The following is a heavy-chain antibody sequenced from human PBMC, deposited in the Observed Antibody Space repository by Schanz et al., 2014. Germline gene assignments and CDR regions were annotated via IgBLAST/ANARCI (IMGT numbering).Heavy chain of an antibody. CDR2: ISGSGGST. J-gene: IGHJ3*02. Sequence: VRLVESGGGLVQPGGSLRLSCAASGFTFSSYAMSWVRQAPGKGLEWVSAISGSGGSTYYADSVKGRFTISRDNAKNTLYLQMNTLRAEDTAVYYCARKMKVGVYGGKGHDSLDIWGQGTMVTVSS. CDR1: GFTFSSYA. V-gene: IGHV3-23*04. CDR3: ARKMKVGVYGGKGHDSLDI. D-gene: IGHD3-22*01.